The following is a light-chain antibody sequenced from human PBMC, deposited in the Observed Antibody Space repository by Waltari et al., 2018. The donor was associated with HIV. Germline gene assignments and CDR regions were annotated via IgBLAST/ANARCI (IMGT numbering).Light chain of an antibody. CDR3: QVWDSSTVV. J-gene: IGLJ2*01. CDR2: RDT. Sequence: SYELTQPLSVSVALGQTDRINCGGYNIENRNVYWYQQQPGQVPLLVIYRDTNRPLGIPERFSGSNAGNTATLTISRAQAGDEADYYCQVWDSSTVVFGGGTQLTVL. V-gene: IGLV3-9*01. CDR1: NIENRN.